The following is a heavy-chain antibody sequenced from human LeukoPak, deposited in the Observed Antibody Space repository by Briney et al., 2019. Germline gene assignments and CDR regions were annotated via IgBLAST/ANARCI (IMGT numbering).Heavy chain of an antibody. CDR3: AKMVFVGDYGWGHWYFDL. CDR1: GFTFSSYA. CDR2: ISGSGGST. J-gene: IGHJ2*01. D-gene: IGHD3-16*01. V-gene: IGHV3-23*01. Sequence: GGSLRLSCAASGFTFSSYAMSWVRQAPGKGLEWVSAISGSGGSTYYADSVKGRFTISRDNSKNTLYLQMNSLRAEDTAVYYCAKMVFVGDYGWGHWYFDLWGRGTLVTVSS.